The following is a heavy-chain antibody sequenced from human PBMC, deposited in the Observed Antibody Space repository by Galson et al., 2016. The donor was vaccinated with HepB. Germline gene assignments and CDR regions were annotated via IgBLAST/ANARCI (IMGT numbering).Heavy chain of an antibody. D-gene: IGHD1-26*01. CDR1: GFTFSNYW. CDR3: VKKVAGSYPFDI. V-gene: IGHV3-72*01. J-gene: IGHJ4*02. CDR2: TRNKANSYAT. Sequence: SLRLSCAASGFTFSNYWMSWVRQAPGKGLEWVGRTRNKANSYATEYAASVKGRFTISRDDSKSSLYLQMNSLKIEDTAVYYCVKKVAGSYPFDIWGQGTLVTVSS.